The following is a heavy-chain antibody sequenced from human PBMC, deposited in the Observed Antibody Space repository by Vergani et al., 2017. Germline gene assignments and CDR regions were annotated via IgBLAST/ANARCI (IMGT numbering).Heavy chain of an antibody. CDR3: ARDIVAGYIWGSYRYDAFDI. Sequence: QVQLVQSGAEVKKPGASVKVSCKASGYTFTSYYMHWVRQAPGQGLEWMGWINPNSGGPNYAQKFQGRVTMTRDTSISTAYMELSRLRSDDTAVYYCARDIVAGYIWGSYRYDAFDIWGQGTMVTVSS. CDR1: GYTFTSYY. CDR2: INPNSGGP. J-gene: IGHJ3*02. D-gene: IGHD3-16*02. V-gene: IGHV1-2*02.